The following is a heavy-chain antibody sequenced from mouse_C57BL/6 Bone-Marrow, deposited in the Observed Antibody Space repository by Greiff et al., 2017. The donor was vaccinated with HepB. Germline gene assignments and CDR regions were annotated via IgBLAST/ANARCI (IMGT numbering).Heavy chain of an antibody. Sequence: EVMLVESGGGLVQPGGSLKLSCAASGFTFSDYYMYWVRQTPEKRLEWVAYISNGGGSTYYPDTVKGRFTISTDNAKNTQYLQMSRLKSEDTAMYYCARRAPMDYWGQGTSVTVSS. CDR2: ISNGGGST. V-gene: IGHV5-12*01. CDR3: ARRAPMDY. J-gene: IGHJ4*01. CDR1: GFTFSDYY.